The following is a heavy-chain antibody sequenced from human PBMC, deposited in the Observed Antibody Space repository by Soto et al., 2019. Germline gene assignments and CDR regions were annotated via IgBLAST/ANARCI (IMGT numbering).Heavy chain of an antibody. CDR3: VSTSVTTFDH. V-gene: IGHV3-74*01. CDR1: GLIFSKYW. Sequence: EVQLVESGGGLVQPGGSLRLSCAASGLIFSKYWMHWIRQAPGKGLVWVARINGDGSSTAYADSVKGRFTISRDNAKNTLYLQMNSLRAEGTAVYYCVSTSVTTFDHWGQGSLVTVSS. D-gene: IGHD4-17*01. CDR2: INGDGSST. J-gene: IGHJ4*02.